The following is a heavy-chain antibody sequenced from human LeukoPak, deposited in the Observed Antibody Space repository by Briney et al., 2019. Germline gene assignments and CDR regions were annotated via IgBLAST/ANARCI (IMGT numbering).Heavy chain of an antibody. Sequence: SETLSLTCAVYGGSFSGYYWSWIRQPPGKGLEWIGEINHSGSTNYNPSLKSRVTISVDTSMNQFSLKLSSVTAADTAVYYCARLTKNDSGSFRFGKRKRGYMDVWGKGTTVTISS. D-gene: IGHD3-10*01. V-gene: IGHV4-34*01. CDR1: GGSFSGYY. CDR2: INHSGST. CDR3: ARLTKNDSGSFRFGKRKRGYMDV. J-gene: IGHJ6*03.